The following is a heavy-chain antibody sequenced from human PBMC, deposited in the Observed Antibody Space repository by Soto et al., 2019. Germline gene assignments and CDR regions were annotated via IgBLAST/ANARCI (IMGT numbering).Heavy chain of an antibody. Sequence: QVQLVQSGAEVKKPGASVKVSCKASGYTFTSYDINWVRQATGQGLEWMGWMNPNSGNSGYAQKFQGRVPMTRNTCISTAYMELSSLRSEDTAVYYCARREEGYVGVSYYYYMDVWGRGTTVTVSS. CDR3: ARREEGYVGVSYYYYMDV. CDR2: MNPNSGNS. D-gene: IGHD6-13*01. CDR1: GYTFTSYD. V-gene: IGHV1-8*01. J-gene: IGHJ6*03.